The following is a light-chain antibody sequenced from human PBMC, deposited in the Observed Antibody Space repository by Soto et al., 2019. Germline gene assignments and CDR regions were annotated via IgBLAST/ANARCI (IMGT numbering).Light chain of an antibody. J-gene: IGKJ4*01. CDR1: QSISSY. V-gene: IGKV1-39*01. CDR2: AAS. Sequence: DIQMTQSPSSLSASVGDRVTITCRASQSISSYLNWYQQKPWKAPKLLIYAASSLQSGVPSRFSGRGSGTDFTLNISSLQPEDFATYYCQQSYSTPAFGGGTKVEIK. CDR3: QQSYSTPA.